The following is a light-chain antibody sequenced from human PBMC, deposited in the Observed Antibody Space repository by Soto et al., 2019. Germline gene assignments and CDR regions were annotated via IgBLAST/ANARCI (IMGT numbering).Light chain of an antibody. CDR3: LQYNNYPLT. CDR1: QGISSD. CDR2: TAS. Sequence: DIQMTQSPSSLSASVGDRVNITCRASQGISSDLGWYQQKPGKAPKRLIYTASTLQSGVPSRFSGSGSGTEFTLTISSLQPEDFATYYCLQYNNYPLTFGHGTKVDIK. J-gene: IGKJ3*01. V-gene: IGKV1-17*01.